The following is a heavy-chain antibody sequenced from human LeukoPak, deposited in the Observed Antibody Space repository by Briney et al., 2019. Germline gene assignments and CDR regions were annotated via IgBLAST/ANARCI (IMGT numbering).Heavy chain of an antibody. Sequence: GGSLRLSCAASGNYWMHRVRQAPGKGLVWVSHISSDGSWTSYADSVKGRFTISKDNAKNTVYLQMNSLRAEDTAVYYCVSFYETYWGRGTLVTVSS. CDR3: VSFYETY. V-gene: IGHV3-74*01. CDR1: GNYW. J-gene: IGHJ4*02. CDR2: ISSDGSWT. D-gene: IGHD2/OR15-2a*01.